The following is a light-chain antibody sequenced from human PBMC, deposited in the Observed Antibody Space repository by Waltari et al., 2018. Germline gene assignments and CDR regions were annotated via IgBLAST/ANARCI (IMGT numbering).Light chain of an antibody. CDR3: QQYDIQPPYT. Sequence: DIQMTQSPSSLSASVGDRVTITCQASRDINNFLNWYQQKPGKAPKLLIYDASKLETGVPSRFSGSGSGTKFTVTISSLQPEDIGTYYCQQYDIQPPYTFGQGSKLQIK. V-gene: IGKV1-33*01. CDR1: RDINNF. J-gene: IGKJ2*01. CDR2: DAS.